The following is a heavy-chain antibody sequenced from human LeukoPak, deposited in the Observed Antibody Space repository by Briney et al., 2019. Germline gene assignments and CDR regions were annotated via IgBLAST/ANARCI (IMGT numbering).Heavy chain of an antibody. D-gene: IGHD3-22*01. CDR3: ARDRLDYYDSSGYGY. CDR2: ITNDGSST. V-gene: IGHV3-74*01. J-gene: IGHJ4*02. Sequence: PGGSLRLSCAASGLTFSSHWMHWVRQAPGKGLVWVSRITNDGSSTTYADSVKGRFTISRDNAKNMLYLQVNSLRAEDTAVYYCARDRLDYYDSSGYGYWGQGTLVTVSS. CDR1: GLTFSSHW.